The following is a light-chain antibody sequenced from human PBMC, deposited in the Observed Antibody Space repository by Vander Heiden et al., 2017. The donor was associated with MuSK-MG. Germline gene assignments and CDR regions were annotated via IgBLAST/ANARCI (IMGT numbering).Light chain of an antibody. Sequence: DIQMTQSPSSLSASVGDRVTMTCRASQSIGIYLNWYQHKPGQAPNLLIYAASSLQSGVPSRSRRSGSGPDFTLTISSLQPEDSTTYYCQQSDTTPGYTSGQRTKLQIK. CDR3: QQSDTTPGYT. CDR1: QSIGIY. J-gene: IGKJ2*01. V-gene: IGKV1-39*01. CDR2: AAS.